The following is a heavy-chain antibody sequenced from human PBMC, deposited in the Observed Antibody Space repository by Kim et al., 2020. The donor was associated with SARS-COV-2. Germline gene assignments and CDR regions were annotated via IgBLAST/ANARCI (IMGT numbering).Heavy chain of an antibody. CDR3: ATRGFGEPDAFDI. CDR2: IYYSGST. Sequence: SETLSLTCTVSGGSISSYYWSWIRQPPGKGLEWIGYIYYSGSTNYNPSLKSRVTISVDTSKNQFSLKLSSVTAADTAVYYCATRGFGEPDAFDIWGQGTMVTVSS. V-gene: IGHV4-59*01. CDR1: GGSISSYY. J-gene: IGHJ3*02. D-gene: IGHD3-10*01.